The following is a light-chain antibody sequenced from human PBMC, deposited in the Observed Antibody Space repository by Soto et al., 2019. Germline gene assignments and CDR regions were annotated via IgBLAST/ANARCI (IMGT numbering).Light chain of an antibody. V-gene: IGKV1-12*01. J-gene: IGKJ3*01. CDR3: QQDSNFPVT. CDR1: QDISSW. CDR2: AAS. Sequence: DIQMTQSPSSVSASVGDRVTITCRASQDISSWLAWYQQKPGKAPKLLIYAASSLQSGVPSRFSGSGFGTDFTLTINSLQPEDFATYYCQQDSNFPVTFGPGTKVNIQ.